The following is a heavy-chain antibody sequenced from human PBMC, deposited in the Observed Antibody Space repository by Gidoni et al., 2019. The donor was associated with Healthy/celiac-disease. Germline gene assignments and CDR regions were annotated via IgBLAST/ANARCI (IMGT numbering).Heavy chain of an antibody. CDR1: GFTVSSNY. V-gene: IGHV3-66*02. Sequence: EVQLVASGGGLVQPGGSLRLSCAASGFTVSSNYMSWVRQAPGKGLEWVSVIYSGGSTYYADSVKGRFTISRDNSKNTLYLQMNSLRAEDTAVYYCAMGGWLRPRGYYGMDVWGQGTTVTVSS. J-gene: IGHJ6*02. CDR3: AMGGWLRPRGYYGMDV. D-gene: IGHD5-12*01. CDR2: IYSGGST.